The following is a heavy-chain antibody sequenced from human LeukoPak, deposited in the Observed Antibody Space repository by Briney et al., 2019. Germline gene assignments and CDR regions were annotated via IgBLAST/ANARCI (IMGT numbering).Heavy chain of an antibody. CDR3: ARVGLGGSGGRNFDY. V-gene: IGHV4-34*01. Sequence: SETLSLTCAVYGGSFSGYYWSWIRQPPGKGLEWIGEINHSGSTNYNPSLKSRVTISVDTSKNQFSLKPSSVTAADTAVYYCARVGLGGSGGRNFDYWGQGTLVTVSS. CDR2: INHSGST. J-gene: IGHJ4*02. D-gene: IGHD3-10*01. CDR1: GGSFSGYY.